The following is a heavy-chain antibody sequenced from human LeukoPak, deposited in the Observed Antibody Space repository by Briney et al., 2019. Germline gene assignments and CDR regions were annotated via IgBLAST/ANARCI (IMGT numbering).Heavy chain of an antibody. CDR2: IKSKTDGGTT. CDR3: TTDSTRYCSGGSCYSLYFDY. CDR1: GFTFSNAW. D-gene: IGHD2-15*01. V-gene: IGHV3-15*01. Sequence: GGSLRLSCAASGFTFSNAWMSWVRQAPGKGLEWVGRIKSKTDGGTTDYAAPVKGRFTISRDDSKNTLYLQMNSLKTEDTAVYYCTTDSTRYCSGGSCYSLYFDYWGQGTLVTVSS. J-gene: IGHJ4*02.